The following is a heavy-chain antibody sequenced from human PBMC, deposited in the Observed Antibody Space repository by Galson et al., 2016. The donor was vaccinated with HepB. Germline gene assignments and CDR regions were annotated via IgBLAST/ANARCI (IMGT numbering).Heavy chain of an antibody. V-gene: IGHV3-23*01. CDR3: AKLSGSNGYDVIDF. CDR1: GFRFSNYA. D-gene: IGHD1-26*01. CDR2: FSGSGGSGGTT. J-gene: IGHJ3*01. Sequence: SLRLSCAASGFRFSNYAMSWVRQAPGRGLEWVSVFSGSGGSGGTTHYADSAEDRFTISRDDSKNTLHLQMNSLRAEDTAVYYCAKLSGSNGYDVIDFWGQGTMVTVS.